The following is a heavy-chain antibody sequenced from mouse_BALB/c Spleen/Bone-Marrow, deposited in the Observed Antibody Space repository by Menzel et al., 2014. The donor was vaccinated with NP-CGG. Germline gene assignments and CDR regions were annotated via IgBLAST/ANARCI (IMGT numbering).Heavy chain of an antibody. CDR3: AAYYYVSSYGFAY. Sequence: EVMLVESGAELVKPGASVKLSCTASGFNIKDTYMHWVKQRPEQGLEWIGRIDPVSGNTKFDPKFQGKATIASDTSSNTAYLQLSSLTSEDTAVYYCAAYYYVSSYGFAYWGQGTLVTVSA. CDR1: GFNIKDTY. J-gene: IGHJ3*01. V-gene: IGHV14-3*02. CDR2: IDPVSGNT. D-gene: IGHD1-1*01.